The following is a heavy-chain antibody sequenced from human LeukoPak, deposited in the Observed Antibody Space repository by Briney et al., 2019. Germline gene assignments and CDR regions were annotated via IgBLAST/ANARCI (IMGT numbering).Heavy chain of an antibody. Sequence: SQTLSLSFAISGDSVSSNSAAWNWIRQSPSRGLEWLGRTYYRSKWYNDYAVSVKSRITINPDTSKNQFSLQLNSVTPEDTAVYYCARGRGSGWFGRWFDPWGQGTLVTVSS. D-gene: IGHD6-19*01. CDR1: GDSVSSNSAA. V-gene: IGHV6-1*01. CDR3: ARGRGSGWFGRWFDP. CDR2: TYYRSKWYN. J-gene: IGHJ5*02.